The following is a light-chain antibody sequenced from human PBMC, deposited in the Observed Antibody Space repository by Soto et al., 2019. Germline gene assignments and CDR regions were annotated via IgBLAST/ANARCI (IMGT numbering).Light chain of an antibody. CDR3: ATWEDNLTARV. Sequence: QSVLTQPPSASGTPGQRVTISCSGSSSNIGSNYVYWYHQLPGTAPKLVIYRNNQRPSGVPDRISGSKSGTSASLAISGLRSEDEADYYCATWEDNLTARVFGGGTQLTVL. V-gene: IGLV1-47*01. CDR1: SSNIGSNY. J-gene: IGLJ3*02. CDR2: RNN.